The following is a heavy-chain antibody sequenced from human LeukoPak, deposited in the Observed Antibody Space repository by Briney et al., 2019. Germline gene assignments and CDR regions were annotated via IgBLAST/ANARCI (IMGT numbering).Heavy chain of an antibody. J-gene: IGHJ4*02. D-gene: IGHD3-10*01. CDR1: GFTFSSYW. CDR2: INNDGSIT. Sequence: GGSLRLSCAASGFTFSSYWMHWVRQAPGKGLVWVSRINNDGSITRYADSVKGRFTISRDNAKNTLYLQMNSLRAEDTAMYYCARDRGYFDNWGQGTLVTVSS. CDR3: ARDRGYFDN. V-gene: IGHV3-74*01.